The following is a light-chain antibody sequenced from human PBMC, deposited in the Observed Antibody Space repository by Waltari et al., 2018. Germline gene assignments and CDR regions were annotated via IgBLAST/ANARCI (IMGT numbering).Light chain of an antibody. CDR3: NSRDSSGNHNVV. J-gene: IGLJ2*01. V-gene: IGLV3-19*01. CDR2: GKN. Sequence: SSELTQDPAVSVALGQTVRITCQGDSLRSYYASWYQQKPGQAPVLVIYGKNNRPSGIPDRFQGSSSGNTASLTIPGAQAEDEADYYCNSRDSSGNHNVVFGGGTKLTVL. CDR1: SLRSYY.